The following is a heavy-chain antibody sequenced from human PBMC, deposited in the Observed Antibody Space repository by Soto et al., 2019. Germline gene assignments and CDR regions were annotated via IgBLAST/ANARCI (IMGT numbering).Heavy chain of an antibody. CDR2: ISFDGSNK. V-gene: IGHV3-30*18. D-gene: IGHD3-16*01. CDR1: GLTFSTYG. CDR3: AKDLGYDYIWGSNFYYMDV. Sequence: QVQLVESGGGVVQPGRSLRLSCAASGLTFSTYGMQWVRQAPGKGLEWVAVISFDGSNKYYADSVKGRFIISRDNSKNTLNLQMNSLRAEDTAVYYCAKDLGYDYIWGSNFYYMDVWGKGTTVTVSS. J-gene: IGHJ6*03.